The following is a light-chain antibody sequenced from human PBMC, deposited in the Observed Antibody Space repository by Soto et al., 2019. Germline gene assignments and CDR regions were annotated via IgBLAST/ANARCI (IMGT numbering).Light chain of an antibody. CDR1: SSDVGGYNY. J-gene: IGLJ2*01. CDR2: DVN. CDR3: SSYTGSSTYVV. V-gene: IGLV2-14*01. Sequence: QSVLTQPASVSGSPGQSITISCTGTSSDVGGYNYVSWYQQHPGKAPKLMIYDVNNRPSGVSNRFSGSKSGNTASLTISGLQAEDEADYYYSSYTGSSTYVVFGGGTKLTVL.